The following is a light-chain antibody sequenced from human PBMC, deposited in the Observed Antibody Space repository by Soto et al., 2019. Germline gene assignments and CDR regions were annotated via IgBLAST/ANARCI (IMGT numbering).Light chain of an antibody. Sequence: EIVLTQAPAALSFSLGERATLSCRARQNLSTSYLAWDQPKPGQAPRLLLYGTSRRATGIPDRFSGSGSGTDLPLTLTILEPAYFAVYYCQHYAGSPSPFGLRTKLEIK. CDR3: QHYAGSPSP. J-gene: IGKJ2*01. CDR2: GTS. CDR1: QNLSTSY. V-gene: IGKV3-20*01.